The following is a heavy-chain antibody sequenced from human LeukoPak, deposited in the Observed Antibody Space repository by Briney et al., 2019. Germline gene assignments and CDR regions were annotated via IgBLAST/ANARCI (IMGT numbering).Heavy chain of an antibody. V-gene: IGHV4-4*09. Sequence: SETLSLTCTVSGGSISSYYWSWIRQPPGKGLEWIGYIYTSGSTNYNPSLKSRVTISVDTSKNQFSLKLSSVTAADTAVYYCARIDPHKGYCSSTSCYGDAFDIWGQGTMVTVSS. J-gene: IGHJ3*02. CDR2: IYTSGST. D-gene: IGHD2-2*01. CDR1: GGSISSYY. CDR3: ARIDPHKGYCSSTSCYGDAFDI.